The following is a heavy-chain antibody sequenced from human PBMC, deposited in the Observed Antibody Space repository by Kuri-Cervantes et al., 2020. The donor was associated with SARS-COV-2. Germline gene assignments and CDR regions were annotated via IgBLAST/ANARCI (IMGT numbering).Heavy chain of an antibody. CDR3: YCAPKEGFDS. CDR1: RYTFTAYY. D-gene: IGHD2-21*01. J-gene: IGHJ4*02. V-gene: IGHV1-2*02. CDR2: INPDSGGT. Sequence: ASVKVSCKASRYTFTAYYIQWVRQAPGQGLEWMGWINPDSGGTKYAQKFQGRVTMTRDTSTSTVYMELSSLTSEDTAIYYCYCAPKEGFDSWGQGTLVTVSS.